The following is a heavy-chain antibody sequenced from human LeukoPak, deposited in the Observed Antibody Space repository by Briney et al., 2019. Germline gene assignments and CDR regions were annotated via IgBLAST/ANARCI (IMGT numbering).Heavy chain of an antibody. J-gene: IGHJ3*02. CDR1: GYTFTSYG. CDR3: ARDVFSTYYYDSSGLGDAFEI. D-gene: IGHD3-22*01. V-gene: IGHV1-18*01. CDR2: ISGNNGNT. Sequence: ASVKVSCKASGYTFTSYGISWVRQAPGQGLEWMGWISGNNGNTNYAQHLQGRVTMTTDTSTSTAYMELRGLGSDDTAVYYCARDVFSTYYYDSSGLGDAFEIWGRGTMVTVSS.